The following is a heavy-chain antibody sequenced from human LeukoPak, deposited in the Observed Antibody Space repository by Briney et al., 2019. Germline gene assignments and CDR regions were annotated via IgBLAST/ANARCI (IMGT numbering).Heavy chain of an antibody. D-gene: IGHD3-10*01. CDR1: GYTFTSYG. CDR3: ARDRVPNYYGSGSYVIFDY. CDR2: MNPNSGNT. V-gene: IGHV1-8*02. Sequence: ASVKVSCKASGYTFTSYGISWVRQAPGQGLEWMGWMNPNSGNTGYAQKFQGRVTMTRNTSISTAYMELSSLRSEDTAVYYCARDRVPNYYGSGSYVIFDYWGQGTLVTVSS. J-gene: IGHJ4*02.